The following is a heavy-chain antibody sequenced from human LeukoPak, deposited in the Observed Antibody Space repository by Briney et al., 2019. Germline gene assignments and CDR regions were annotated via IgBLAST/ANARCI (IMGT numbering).Heavy chain of an antibody. J-gene: IGHJ6*02. CDR1: GFTFSSYA. CDR2: ISYDGSNK. V-gene: IGHV3-30-3*01. D-gene: IGHD6-13*01. CDR3: ARDTVSSSWYKGPGYYYGMDV. Sequence: GGSLRLSCAASGFTFSSYAMHWVRQAPGKGLEWVAVISYDGSNKYYADSVKGRFTISRDNSKNTLYLQMNSLRAEDTAVYYCARDTVSSSWYKGPGYYYGMDVWGQGTTVTVSS.